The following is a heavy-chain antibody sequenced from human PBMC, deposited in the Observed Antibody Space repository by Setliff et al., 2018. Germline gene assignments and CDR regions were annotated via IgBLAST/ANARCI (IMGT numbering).Heavy chain of an antibody. J-gene: IGHJ6*03. Sequence: PGGSLRLSCAASGFTFSTYVMTWVRQAPGKGLEWVSKIFGSGDNTYYADSVKGRFTISRDNSKNTLYLQMTSLRAEDTAVYYCARDPGWRTLFYYYYYMDVWGKGTTVTVSS. D-gene: IGHD3-3*01. CDR3: ARDPGWRTLFYYYYYMDV. V-gene: IGHV3-23*01. CDR2: IFGSGDNT. CDR1: GFTFSTYV.